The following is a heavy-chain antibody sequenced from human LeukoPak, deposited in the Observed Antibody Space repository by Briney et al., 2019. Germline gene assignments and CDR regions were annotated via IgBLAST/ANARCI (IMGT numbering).Heavy chain of an antibody. CDR3: ARSKGATALYGMDA. J-gene: IGHJ6*02. V-gene: IGHV3-33*01. Sequence: GGSLRLSCAASGFTFSSYGMHWVRQAPGKGLEWVAVIWYDGSNKYYADSVKGRFTISRDNSKNTLYLQMNSLRAEDTAVYYCARSKGATALYGMDAWGQGTTVTVSS. CDR1: GFTFSSYG. CDR2: IWYDGSNK. D-gene: IGHD5-12*01.